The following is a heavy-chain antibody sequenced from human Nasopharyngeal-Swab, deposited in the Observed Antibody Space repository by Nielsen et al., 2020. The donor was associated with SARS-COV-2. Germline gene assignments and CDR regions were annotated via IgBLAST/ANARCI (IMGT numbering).Heavy chain of an antibody. Sequence: GESLKISCAASGFTFSSDGMHWVRQAPGKGLEWVAVISYEGSNKYYADSVKGRFTISRDNSKNTLYLQMNSLRAEDTAVYYCAKDPGGVVIMGWFDPWGQGTLVTVSS. D-gene: IGHD3-3*01. CDR3: AKDPGGVVIMGWFDP. CDR2: ISYEGSNK. V-gene: IGHV3-30*18. J-gene: IGHJ5*02. CDR1: GFTFSSDG.